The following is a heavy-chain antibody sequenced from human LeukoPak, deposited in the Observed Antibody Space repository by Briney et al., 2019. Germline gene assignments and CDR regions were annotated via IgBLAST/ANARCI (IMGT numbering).Heavy chain of an antibody. CDR2: ISGSGGST. CDR3: AKDRVNLYYYMDV. D-gene: IGHD2-21*01. CDR1: GFTFSSYA. Sequence: GGSLRLSCAASGFTFSSYAVSWVRQAPGKGLEWVSAISGSGGSTYYADSVKGRFTISRDNSKNTLYLQMNSLRAEDTAVYYCAKDRVNLYYYMDVWGKGTTVTVSS. V-gene: IGHV3-23*01. J-gene: IGHJ6*03.